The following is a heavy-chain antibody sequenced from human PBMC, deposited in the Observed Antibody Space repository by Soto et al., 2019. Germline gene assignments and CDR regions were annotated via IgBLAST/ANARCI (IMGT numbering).Heavy chain of an antibody. CDR3: ARNGTCSSTSCYFGSLTTGFDP. J-gene: IGHJ5*02. CDR2: IYYSGST. Sequence: PSETLSLTCTVSGGSISSYYWSWIRQPPGKGLEWIGYIYYSGSTNYNPSLKSRVTISVDTSKNQFSLKLSSVTAADTAVYYCARNGTCSSTSCYFGSLTTGFDPWGQETLVPVSS. CDR1: GGSISSYY. D-gene: IGHD2-2*01. V-gene: IGHV4-59*08.